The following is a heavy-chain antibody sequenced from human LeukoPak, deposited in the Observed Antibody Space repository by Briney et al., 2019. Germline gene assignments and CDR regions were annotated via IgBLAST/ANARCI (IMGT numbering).Heavy chain of an antibody. CDR3: AKPSMIYWYFDL. J-gene: IGHJ2*01. Sequence: GGSLRLSCAASGFSFSNYAMSWVRQAPGKGLEWVSGISIRGSSTFYADSVKGRFTISRDKSENTLYLQMNSLRAEDTAVYYCAKPSMIYWYFDLWGRGTLVTVSS. V-gene: IGHV3-23*01. CDR1: GFSFSNYA. D-gene: IGHD3-16*01. CDR2: ISIRGSST.